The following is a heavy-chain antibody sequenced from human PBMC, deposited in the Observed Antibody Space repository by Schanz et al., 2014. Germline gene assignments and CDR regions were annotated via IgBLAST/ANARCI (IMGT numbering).Heavy chain of an antibody. J-gene: IGHJ4*02. CDR2: ISGSGGST. CDR3: VSQTGSPNY. Sequence: EVQLLESGGGLVQPGGSLRLSCAASGFTFSSYAMSWVRQAPGKGLEWVSAISGSGGSTYYADSVKGRFTMSRDNAKNSVFLQMNSLRVEDTAVYFCVSQTGSPNYWGQGTLVTVSS. V-gene: IGHV3-23*01. D-gene: IGHD6-13*01. CDR1: GFTFSSYA.